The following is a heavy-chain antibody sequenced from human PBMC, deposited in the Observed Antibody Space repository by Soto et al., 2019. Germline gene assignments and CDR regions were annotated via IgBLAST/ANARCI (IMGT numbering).Heavy chain of an antibody. Sequence: SETLSLTCTVSGGSISYYYWSWIRQSPGKGLEWIGYIYDSGSTNTNPSLQSRATISVDTSKNQFSLKLTSVTAADAAVYYCARARITMAGDVTKYNMDIWGQGTTVTVSS. V-gene: IGHV4-59*01. CDR2: IYDSGST. J-gene: IGHJ6*02. CDR3: ARARITMAGDVTKYNMDI. CDR1: GGSISYYY. D-gene: IGHD3-10*01.